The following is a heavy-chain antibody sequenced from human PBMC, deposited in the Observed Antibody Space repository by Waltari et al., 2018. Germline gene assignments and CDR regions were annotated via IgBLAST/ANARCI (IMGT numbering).Heavy chain of an antibody. CDR2: IKQDGSEK. Sequence: EVQMVESGGGLVQPGGSLTLAYEASGFTFRIYWMTWVSQAPGKGVEGVANIKQDGSEKYCVDSVKSRFTISRDNAKNSLYLQMNSLRAEDTAVYYCARDRDTMVRGVISQWGQGTLVTVSS. V-gene: IGHV3-7*01. J-gene: IGHJ4*02. CDR3: ARDRDTMVRGVISQ. D-gene: IGHD3-10*01. CDR1: GFTFRIYW.